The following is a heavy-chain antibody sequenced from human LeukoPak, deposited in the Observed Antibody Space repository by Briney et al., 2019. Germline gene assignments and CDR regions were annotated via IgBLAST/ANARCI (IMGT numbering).Heavy chain of an antibody. D-gene: IGHD5-18*01. V-gene: IGHV1-24*01. CDR3: ARAGRNSYGADY. CDR2: FDPEDGET. CDR1: GYTLTELS. Sequence: ASVKVSCKVSGYTLTELSMHWVRQAPGKGLEWMGGFDPEDGETIYAQKFQGRVTMTEDTSTDTAYMELSSLRSEDTAVYYCARAGRNSYGADYWGQGTLVTVSS. J-gene: IGHJ4*02.